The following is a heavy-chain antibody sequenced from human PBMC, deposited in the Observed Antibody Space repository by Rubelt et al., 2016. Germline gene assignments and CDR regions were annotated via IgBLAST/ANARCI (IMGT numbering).Heavy chain of an antibody. J-gene: IGHJ5*02. CDR2: ISTSSTTI. Sequence: VRQAPGKGLEWVSYISTSSTTIYYADSVRGRFTISRDNAKNSLYLQMNSLRAEDTAVYYCATSVGYSYGSWGQGALVTVSS. D-gene: IGHD5-18*01. CDR3: ATSVGYSYGS. V-gene: IGHV3-48*01.